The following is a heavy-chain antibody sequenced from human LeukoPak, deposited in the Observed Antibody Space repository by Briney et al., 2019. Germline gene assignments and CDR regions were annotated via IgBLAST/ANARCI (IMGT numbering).Heavy chain of an antibody. D-gene: IGHD3-22*01. V-gene: IGHV2-70*04. J-gene: IGHJ3*02. CDR1: GLSLSTTGMR. CDR2: IDWDDDK. Sequence: SGPALVKPTQTLTLTCTLSGLSLSTTGMRVSWIRQPPGKALEWLACIDWDDDKFYSTSLKTRLTISKDTSKNQVVLTVTNMDPIDTGTYYCARIMASTSGYHTTEAFDIWGQGTKVTVSS. CDR3: ARIMASTSGYHTTEAFDI.